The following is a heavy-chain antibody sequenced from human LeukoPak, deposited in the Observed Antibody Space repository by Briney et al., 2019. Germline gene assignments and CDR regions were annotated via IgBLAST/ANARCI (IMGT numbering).Heavy chain of an antibody. CDR2: IYYSGST. CDR3: ARLGPTSGSYDALDI. J-gene: IGHJ3*02. Sequence: MTSETLSLTCTVSGVSITSYYWSWIRQPPGKGLEWIGYIYYSGSTDYNPSLRSRVTISVDTSKNQFSLKLSSVTAADTAVYYCARLGPTSGSYDALDIWGQGTMVTVSS. V-gene: IGHV4-59*08. CDR1: GVSITSYY. D-gene: IGHD1-26*01.